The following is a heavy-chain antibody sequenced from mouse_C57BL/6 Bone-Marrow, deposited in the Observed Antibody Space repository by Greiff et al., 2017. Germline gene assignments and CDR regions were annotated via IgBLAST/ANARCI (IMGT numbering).Heavy chain of an antibody. CDR2: IYPGSGNT. CDR3: AREATVVRFDY. D-gene: IGHD1-1*01. Sequence: QVQLKESGAELVRPGASVQLSCKASGYTFTDYYINWVKQRPGQGLEWIARIYPGSGNTYYNEKFKGKATLTAEKSSSTAYMQLSSLTSEDSAVYFCAREATVVRFDYWGQGTTLTVSS. V-gene: IGHV1-76*01. J-gene: IGHJ2*01. CDR1: GYTFTDYY.